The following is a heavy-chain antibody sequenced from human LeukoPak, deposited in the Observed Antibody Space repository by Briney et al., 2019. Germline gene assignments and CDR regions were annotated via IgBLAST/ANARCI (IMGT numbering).Heavy chain of an antibody. CDR2: ISSSGTSI. Sequence: GGSLRLSCAASGFTFSSYEMNWVRQAPGKGLEWVSYISSSGTSIYYADSVKGRFTISRDKAKNSLYLQVNSLRADDTAVYYCARRYCSSTSCLIDYWGQGTLVT. CDR1: GFTFSSYE. D-gene: IGHD2-2*01. CDR3: ARRYCSSTSCLIDY. V-gene: IGHV3-48*03. J-gene: IGHJ4*02.